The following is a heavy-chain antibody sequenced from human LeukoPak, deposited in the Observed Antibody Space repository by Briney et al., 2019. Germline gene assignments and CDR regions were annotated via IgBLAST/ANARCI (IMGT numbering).Heavy chain of an antibody. CDR2: ISFDGNKK. CDR3: AKVADHSGPFDC. J-gene: IGHJ4*02. V-gene: IGHV3-30*18. Sequence: GGSLRLSCAASGFTFSSYGVHWVRQAPGKRLEWVAGISFDGNKKYYADSVKGRSIITRDNSKNTLYLEMNSLRVEDTAVYYCAKVADHSGPFDCWGQGTLATVSS. CDR1: GFTFSSYG. D-gene: IGHD5-12*01.